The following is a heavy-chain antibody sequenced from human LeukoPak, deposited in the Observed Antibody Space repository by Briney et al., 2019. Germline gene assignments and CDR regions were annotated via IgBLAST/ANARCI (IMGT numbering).Heavy chain of an antibody. CDR2: INPNSGGT. CDR3: ARVYSSPLDY. Sequence: GASVKVSCKASGYTFSAYCMHWVRQAPGQGLEWMGWINPNSGGTNYAQKFQGRVTMTRDASISTAYMELSRLRSDDTAVYYCARVYSSPLDYWGQGTLVTVSS. D-gene: IGHD6-13*01. CDR1: GYTFSAYC. V-gene: IGHV1-2*02. J-gene: IGHJ4*02.